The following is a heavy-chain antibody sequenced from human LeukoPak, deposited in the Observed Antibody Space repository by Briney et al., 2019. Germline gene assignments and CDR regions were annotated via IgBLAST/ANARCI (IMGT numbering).Heavy chain of an antibody. V-gene: IGHV4-38-2*02. CDR2: IYHSGST. CDR3: GRTEESGYSYRYFGYYYYMDV. Sequence: PSETLSLTCTVSGYSLSSGYYWGWIRQPPGKGLEWIGSIYHSGSTYYNPSLKSRVTISVDTSKNQFSLKLSSVTAADTAVYYCGRTEESGYSYRYFGYYYYMDVWGKGTTVTVSS. D-gene: IGHD5-18*01. CDR1: GYSLSSGYY. J-gene: IGHJ6*03.